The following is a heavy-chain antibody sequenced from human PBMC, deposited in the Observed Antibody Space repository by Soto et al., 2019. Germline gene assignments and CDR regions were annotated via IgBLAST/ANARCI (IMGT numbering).Heavy chain of an antibody. CDR1: GYSFTSFW. CDR2: IYPGDSDT. V-gene: IGHV5-51*01. D-gene: IGHD5-18*01. J-gene: IGHJ3*02. CDR3: ARRKSGYVDTAMVGAFDI. Sequence: PGESLKISCKASGYSFTSFWIGWVRQMPGKGLEWMGIIYPGDSDTRYSPSFQGQVTMSADKPISTAYLQWSSLKASDTAMYYCARRKSGYVDTAMVGAFDIWGQGTMVTVSS.